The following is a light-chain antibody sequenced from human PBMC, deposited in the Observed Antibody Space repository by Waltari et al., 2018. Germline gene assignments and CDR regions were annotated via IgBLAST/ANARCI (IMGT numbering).Light chain of an antibody. CDR3: CSYAGNFWV. V-gene: IGLV2-11*01. J-gene: IGLJ3*02. CDR2: DVT. CDR1: SSDIGVDNY. Sequence: QSALPQPRPVSGSPGQSVTIACTGTSSDIGVDNYGSWYQRHPVKATKLMIYDVTKRPSEVPDRFSGSYAGNTASLSISRRQAADEADYYCCSYAGNFWVFGGGTKLTVL.